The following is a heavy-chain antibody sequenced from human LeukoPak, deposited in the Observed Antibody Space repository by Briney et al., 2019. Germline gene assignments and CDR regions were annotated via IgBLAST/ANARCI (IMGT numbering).Heavy chain of an antibody. J-gene: IGHJ3*02. CDR2: INAGNGNT. CDR3: AVFDWLLSPSDAFDI. V-gene: IGHV1-3*01. CDR1: GYTFTSYA. Sequence: ASVKVSCKASGYTFTSYAMHWVRQAPGQRLEWMGWINAGNGNTKYSQKFQGRVTITRDTSASTAYMELSSLRSEDTAVYYCAVFDWLLSPSDAFDIWGQGTMVTVSS. D-gene: IGHD3-9*01.